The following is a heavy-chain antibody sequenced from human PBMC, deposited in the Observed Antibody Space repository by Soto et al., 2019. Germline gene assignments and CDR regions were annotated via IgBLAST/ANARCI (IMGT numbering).Heavy chain of an antibody. V-gene: IGHV5-51*01. CDR2: IYPGDSDT. J-gene: IGHJ3*02. D-gene: IGHD3-22*01. Sequence: GESLKISCKDSGYSFTSYWIGWVRQMPGKGLEWMGIIYPGDSDTRYSPSFHGQVTISADKSITTAYLQWSSLKASDTAMYYCARLGYDKAPDASDIWGQGTMVTVSS. CDR3: ARLGYDKAPDASDI. CDR1: GYSFTSYW.